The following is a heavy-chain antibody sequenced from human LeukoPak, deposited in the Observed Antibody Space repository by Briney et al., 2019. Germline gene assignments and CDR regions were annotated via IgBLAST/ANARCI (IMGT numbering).Heavy chain of an antibody. D-gene: IGHD6-19*01. Sequence: ASVKVSCKASEYTFTGYYMHWVRQAPGQGLEWMGRINPNSGGTNYTQKFQGRVTMTRDTSISTAYMELSRLRSDDTAVYYCARAGWYDLSGGSEYWGQGTLVTVSS. CDR2: INPNSGGT. CDR1: EYTFTGYY. J-gene: IGHJ4*02. CDR3: ARAGWYDLSGGSEY. V-gene: IGHV1-2*06.